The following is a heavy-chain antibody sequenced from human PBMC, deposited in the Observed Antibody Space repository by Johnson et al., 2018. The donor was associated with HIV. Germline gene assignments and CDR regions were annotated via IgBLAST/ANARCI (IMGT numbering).Heavy chain of an antibody. Sequence: VQLVESGGGVVQPGRSLRLSCAASGFTFSSYAMSWVRQAPGKGLEWVSAISGSGTSTYYADSVKGRFTIFRDNSRNTLYLQMNSLRVDDTAVYYCARLGFYNWNGGGALDIWGQGT. D-gene: IGHD1-20*01. J-gene: IGHJ3*02. CDR3: ARLGFYNWNGGGALDI. CDR1: GFTFSSYA. CDR2: ISGSGTST. V-gene: IGHV3-23*04.